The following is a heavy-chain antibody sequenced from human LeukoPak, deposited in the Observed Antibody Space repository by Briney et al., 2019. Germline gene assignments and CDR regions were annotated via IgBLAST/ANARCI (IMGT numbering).Heavy chain of an antibody. J-gene: IGHJ4*02. CDR2: VNHSGST. Sequence: ASETLSLTCAVYGGSFSGSYWSWIRQPPGKGLEWIGEVNHSGSTNYNPSLKSRVTISVDTSKNQFSLKLSSVTAADTFFYYGASGIRYCSGGSCYPLLFDYWGQGTLATVSS. CDR1: GGSFSGSY. CDR3: ASGIRYCSGGSCYPLLFDY. V-gene: IGHV4-34*01. D-gene: IGHD2-15*01.